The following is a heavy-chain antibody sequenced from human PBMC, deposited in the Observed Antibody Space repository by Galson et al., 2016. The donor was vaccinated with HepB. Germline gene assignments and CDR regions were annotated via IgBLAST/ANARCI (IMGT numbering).Heavy chain of an antibody. D-gene: IGHD7-27*01. V-gene: IGHV3-48*01. CDR3: ARGRVNWDNWFDP. CDR1: GFTFSDYS. Sequence: SLRLSCAASGFTFSDYSMIWVRQAPGKGLEWVSYISGTSGLIHYTDSVKGRFTISRDNAKNSLYLQMHSLRVEDTAVYYCARGRVNWDNWFDPWGQGALVTVSS. J-gene: IGHJ5*02. CDR2: ISGTSGLI.